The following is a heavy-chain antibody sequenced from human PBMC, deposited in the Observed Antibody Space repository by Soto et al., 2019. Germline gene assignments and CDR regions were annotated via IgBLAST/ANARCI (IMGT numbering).Heavy chain of an antibody. CDR2: IYYSGST. Sequence: QLQLQESGPGLVKPSETLSLTCTVSGGSISSSRSYWGWIRQPPGKGLECIGSIYYSGSTYYSPSLKSPVTISVDTSKNQCSLKLISVTAADTAVYYCARRGLVGATTFDYWGQGTLVTVSS. CDR1: GGSISSSRSY. V-gene: IGHV4-39*01. J-gene: IGHJ4*02. D-gene: IGHD1-26*01. CDR3: ARRGLVGATTFDY.